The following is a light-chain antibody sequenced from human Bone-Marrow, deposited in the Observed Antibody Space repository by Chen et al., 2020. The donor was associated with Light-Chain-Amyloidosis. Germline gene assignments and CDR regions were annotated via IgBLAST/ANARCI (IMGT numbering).Light chain of an antibody. CDR2: RDT. V-gene: IGLV3-25*03. CDR1: DLPTKY. Sequence: SYELTQPPSVSVSPGQTARIPCSGDDLPTKYAYWYQQKPGQAPVRVIHRDTERPSGISERFSGSSSGTTTPLTISGVQAEDEADYHCQSADSSGTYEVIFGGGTKLTVL. CDR3: QSADSSGTYEVI. J-gene: IGLJ2*01.